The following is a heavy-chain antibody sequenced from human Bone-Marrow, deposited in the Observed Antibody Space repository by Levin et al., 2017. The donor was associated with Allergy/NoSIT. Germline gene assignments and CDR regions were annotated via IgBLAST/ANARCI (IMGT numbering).Heavy chain of an antibody. J-gene: IGHJ5*02. CDR2: IYHGGST. D-gene: IGHD5-12*01. CDR1: GDSVSHYY. V-gene: IGHV4-59*08. Sequence: SETLSLTCAVSGDSVSHYYWSWIRQSPGTGLEWIGYIYHGGSTNYNPSPKSRATISLATSRNQFFLKLTSVTAAAPAVYSCAGRARAGGYDGYDCLDPWGQGTLVTVSS. CDR3: AGRARAGGYDGYDCLDP.